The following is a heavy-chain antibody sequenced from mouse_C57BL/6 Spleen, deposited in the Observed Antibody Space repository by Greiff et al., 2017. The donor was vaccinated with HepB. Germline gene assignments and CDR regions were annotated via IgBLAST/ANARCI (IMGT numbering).Heavy chain of an antibody. J-gene: IGHJ2*01. CDR1: GYSFTGYY. CDR2: INPSTGGT. Sequence: VQLQQFGPELVKPGASVKISCKASGYSFTGYYMNWVKQSPEKSLEWIGEINPSTGGTTYNQKFKAKATLTVDKSSSTAYMQLKSLTSEDSAVYYCARHSSGLDYWGQGTTLTVSS. D-gene: IGHD3-2*02. CDR3: ARHSSGLDY. V-gene: IGHV1-42*01.